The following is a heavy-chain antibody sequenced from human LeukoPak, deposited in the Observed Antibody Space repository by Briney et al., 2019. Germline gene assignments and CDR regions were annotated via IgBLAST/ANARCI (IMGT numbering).Heavy chain of an antibody. Sequence: SQALSLTCAISGDSVSSNSAAWNWIRQSPSRGLEWLGRTYYRSKWYNDYAVSVKSRITINPDTSKNQFSLQLNSVTPEDTAVYYCARGVWSSSWYEDAFDIWGQGTMVTVSS. J-gene: IGHJ3*02. CDR2: TYYRSKWYN. D-gene: IGHD6-13*01. V-gene: IGHV6-1*01. CDR1: GDSVSSNSAA. CDR3: ARGVWSSSWYEDAFDI.